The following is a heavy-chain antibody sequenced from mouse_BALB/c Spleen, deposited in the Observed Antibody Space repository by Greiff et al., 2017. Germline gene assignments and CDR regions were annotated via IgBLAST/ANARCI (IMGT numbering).Heavy chain of an antibody. J-gene: IGHJ2*01. CDR2: IDPANGNT. Sequence: EVQLVESGAELVKPGASVKLSCTASGFNIKDTYMHWVKQRPEQGLEWIGRIDPANGNTKYDPKFQGKATITADTSSNTAYLQLSSLTSEDTAVYYCATGMRPFDYWGQGTTLTVSS. CDR3: ATGMRPFDY. CDR1: GFNIKDTY. D-gene: IGHD2-10*02. V-gene: IGHV14-3*02.